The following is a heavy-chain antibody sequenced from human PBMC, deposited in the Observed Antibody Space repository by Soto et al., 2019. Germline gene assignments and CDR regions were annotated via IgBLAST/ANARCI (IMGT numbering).Heavy chain of an antibody. V-gene: IGHV1-24*01. D-gene: IGHD3-9*01. CDR1: GYTLTELS. J-gene: IGHJ5*02. CDR3: ATRSDYDILSGYFEVIWFAP. CDR2: FDPEDGET. Sequence: ASVKVSCKVSGYTLTELSMHLVRQAPGKGLERMGGFDPEDGETIYAQKFQGRVTMTEDTSTDTAYMELSSLRSEDTVVYYCATRSDYDILSGYFEVIWFAPWGQGTLVTVSS.